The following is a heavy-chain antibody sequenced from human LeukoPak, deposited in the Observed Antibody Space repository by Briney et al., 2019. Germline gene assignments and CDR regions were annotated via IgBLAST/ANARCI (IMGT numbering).Heavy chain of an antibody. J-gene: IGHJ3*02. Sequence: ASVKVSCKASGYTGTIYAMHWVCQAPGQRLEWMGWSNAGNCNTRYSQNFQGRVTITRDTYASTAYMELSSLRSEDTAVYCCARDHKPGFDAFDIWGQGKMVTVSS. CDR2: SNAGNCNT. CDR1: GYTGTIYA. V-gene: IGHV1-3*01. D-gene: IGHD1-14*01. CDR3: ARDHKPGFDAFDI.